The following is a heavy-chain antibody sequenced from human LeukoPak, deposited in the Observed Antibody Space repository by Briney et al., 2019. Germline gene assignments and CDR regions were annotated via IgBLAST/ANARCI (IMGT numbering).Heavy chain of an antibody. Sequence: GGSLRLSCAASGFTFSSYSMNWVRQAPGKGLEWVSSISSSSSYIYYADSVKGRFTISRDNAKNSLYLQMNSLRAEDTAVYYCARERKALPKYYFDYWGQGTLVTVSS. J-gene: IGHJ4*02. CDR2: ISSSSSYI. D-gene: IGHD2-2*01. CDR3: ARERKALPKYYFDY. CDR1: GFTFSSYS. V-gene: IGHV3-21*01.